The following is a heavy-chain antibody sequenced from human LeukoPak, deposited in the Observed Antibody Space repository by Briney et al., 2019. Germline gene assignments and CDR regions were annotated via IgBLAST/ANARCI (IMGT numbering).Heavy chain of an antibody. V-gene: IGHV1-8*01. CDR2: MSPNSGNT. D-gene: IGHD2-15*01. CDR1: GYTFTSYD. Sequence: ASVKVSCKASGYTFTSYDINWVRQATGQGLEWMGWMSPNSGNTGYAQKFQGRVTMTRNTSISTAYMELSSLRSEDTAVYYCARGQGYCSGGSCYYYYYYMDVWGKGTTVTVSS. CDR3: ARGQGYCSGGSCYYYYYYMDV. J-gene: IGHJ6*03.